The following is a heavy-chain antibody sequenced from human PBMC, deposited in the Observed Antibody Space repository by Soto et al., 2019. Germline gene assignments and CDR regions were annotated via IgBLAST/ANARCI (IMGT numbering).Heavy chain of an antibody. V-gene: IGHV3-30*18. CDR2: ISYDGSNK. CDR3: AKDSTAGTPPEAFDY. CDR1: GFTFSSYG. Sequence: GGSLRLSCAASGFTFSSYGMHWVRQAPGKGLEWVAVISYDGSNKYYADSVKGRFTISRDNSKNTLYLQMNSLRAEDTAVYYCAKDSTAGTPPEAFDYWGQGTLVTVSS. J-gene: IGHJ4*02. D-gene: IGHD6-19*01.